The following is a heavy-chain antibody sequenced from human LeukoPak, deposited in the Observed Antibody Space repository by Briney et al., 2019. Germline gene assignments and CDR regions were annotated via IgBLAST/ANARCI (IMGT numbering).Heavy chain of an antibody. J-gene: IGHJ4*02. Sequence: PGGSLRLSCAASGFTFSNAWMSWVRQARGKGVEWVGRIKSKTDGWTTDYAAAVKGRFTIARDDAKKTGYLQMNSLKTDDTAVYYCTTAAQLWPYYFDYWGQGTLVTVSS. V-gene: IGHV3-15*01. CDR1: GFTFSNAW. CDR3: TTAAQLWPYYFDY. D-gene: IGHD5-18*01. CDR2: IKSKTDGWTT.